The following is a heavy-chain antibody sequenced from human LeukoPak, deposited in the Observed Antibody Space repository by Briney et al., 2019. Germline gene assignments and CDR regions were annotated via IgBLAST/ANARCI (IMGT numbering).Heavy chain of an antibody. Sequence: ASMKVTCKASGYTFTSHDINWVRQATGQGLEWMGWMNSNSGNTGYAQKFQGRVTITRNTSISTAYMELSSLRSEDTAVYYCARELRVAAAGHFDYWGQGTLVTVSS. D-gene: IGHD6-13*01. CDR2: MNSNSGNT. J-gene: IGHJ4*02. CDR1: GYTFTSHD. CDR3: ARELRVAAAGHFDY. V-gene: IGHV1-8*01.